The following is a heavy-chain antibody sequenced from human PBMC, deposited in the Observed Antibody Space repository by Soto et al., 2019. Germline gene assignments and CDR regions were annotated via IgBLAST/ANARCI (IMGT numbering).Heavy chain of an antibody. J-gene: IGHJ4*02. V-gene: IGHV1-69*06. D-gene: IGHD3-3*01. Sequence: QERLVQSGAEVRKPGSSVKVSCKVTGGTSTRYAINWVRQAPGQGLEWMGGIVPMFGTSKYAQKFQGRVTITADTLTKIAYMELRSLRSEDTAVYYCNRGSEYDFWSGYLWGQGTLVSVSS. CDR2: IVPMFGTS. CDR1: GGTSTRYA. CDR3: NRGSEYDFWSGYL.